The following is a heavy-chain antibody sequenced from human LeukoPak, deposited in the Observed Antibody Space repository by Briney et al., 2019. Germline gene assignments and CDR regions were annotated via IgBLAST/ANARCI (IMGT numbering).Heavy chain of an antibody. D-gene: IGHD2-21*01. CDR1: GLTLSNYG. J-gene: IGHJ4*02. CDR3: ARRGVVIRVILVGFHREAYYFDS. Sequence: PGGSLRLSCAVSGLTLSNYGMSWVRQAPGKGLEWVAGISGSGGSTNYADSVKGRFTISRDNPKNTLFLQMNSLRAEDTAVYFCARRGVVIRVILVGFHREAYYFDSWGQGALVTVS. V-gene: IGHV3-23*01. CDR2: ISGSGGST.